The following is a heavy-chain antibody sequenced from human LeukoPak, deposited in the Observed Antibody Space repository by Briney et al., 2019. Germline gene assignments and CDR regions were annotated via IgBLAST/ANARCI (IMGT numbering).Heavy chain of an antibody. CDR3: ARHNRGRGSSLNWFDP. V-gene: IGHV4-39*01. D-gene: IGHD1-26*01. J-gene: IGHJ5*02. Sequence: SETLSLTCTVSGGSISSSTYYWGWIRQPPGKGLEWIGSISYSGSIYFNPSLKSRVTISVDASDNQFSLRLSSVTAADTAVYYCARHNRGRGSSLNWFDPWGQGTLVTVSS. CDR2: ISYSGSI. CDR1: GGSISSSTYY.